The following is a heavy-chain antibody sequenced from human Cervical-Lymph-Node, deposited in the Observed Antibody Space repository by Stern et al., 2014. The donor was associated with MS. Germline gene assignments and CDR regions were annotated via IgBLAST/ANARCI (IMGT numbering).Heavy chain of an antibody. CDR2: VLYSGTT. Sequence: AQLVDSGPGLVKPSETLSLTCSVSGGSISSYYWNWIRQPPGKGLEWIANVLYSGTTTYNPSLKSRVPIFLAPSITKIPLNLPSVPAADTAVYYCAGSGTYYPDYWGQGILVTVSS. V-gene: IGHV4-59*08. D-gene: IGHD3-3*01. CDR1: GGSISSYY. J-gene: IGHJ4*02. CDR3: AGSGTYYPDY.